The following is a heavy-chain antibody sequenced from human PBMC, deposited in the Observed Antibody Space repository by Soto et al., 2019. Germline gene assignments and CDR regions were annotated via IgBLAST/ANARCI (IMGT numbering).Heavy chain of an antibody. CDR1: GFTFSSYG. D-gene: IGHD6-13*01. Sequence: GGSLRLSCAASGFTFSSYGMHWVRQAPGKGLEWVAVISYDGSNKYYADSVKGRFTISRDNSKNTLYLQMNSLRAEDTAVYYCAKGYSSWSQGDYWGQGA. V-gene: IGHV3-30*18. CDR3: AKGYSSWSQGDY. J-gene: IGHJ4*02. CDR2: ISYDGSNK.